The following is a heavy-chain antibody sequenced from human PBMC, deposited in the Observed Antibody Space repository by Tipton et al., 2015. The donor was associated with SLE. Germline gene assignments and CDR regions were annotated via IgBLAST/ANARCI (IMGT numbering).Heavy chain of an antibody. V-gene: IGHV4-59*01. CDR3: ARDSPTGEWDY. D-gene: IGHD7-27*01. Sequence: TLSLTCTVSGGSISGYYWSWIRQPPGKGLEWIGYIYDSGSTNYNPSLKSRVTVSVDTSRNQFSLRLSSVTAADTAVYYCARDSPTGEWDYWGQGTLVTVSS. CDR2: IYDSGST. J-gene: IGHJ4*02. CDR1: GGSISGYY.